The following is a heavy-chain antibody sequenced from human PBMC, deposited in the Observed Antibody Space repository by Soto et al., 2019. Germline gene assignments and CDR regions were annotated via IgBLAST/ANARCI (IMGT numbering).Heavy chain of an antibody. D-gene: IGHD2-8*01. J-gene: IGHJ4*02. CDR1: GFTFSNYD. CDR3: AREFCSNGVCILDY. V-gene: IGHV3-13*01. Sequence: GGSLRLSCAASGFTFSNYDMHWVRQATGKGLEWVSLIGSAGDTSYPGSVKGRFTISRENAKNSLYLQMNSLRAEDTAVYYCAREFCSNGVCILDYWGQGTLVTVSS. CDR2: IGSAGDT.